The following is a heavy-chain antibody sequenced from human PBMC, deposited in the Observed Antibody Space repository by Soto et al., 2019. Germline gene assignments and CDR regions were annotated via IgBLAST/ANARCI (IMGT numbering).Heavy chain of an antibody. CDR2: INPNSGGT. Sequence: ASVKVSCKASGYTFTGYYMHWVRQAPGQGLEWMGWINPNSGGTNYAQKFQGWVTMTRDTSISTAYMELSRLRSDDTAVYYCARTFIPTNPNAFDIWGQGTMVTVSS. D-gene: IGHD2-21*01. V-gene: IGHV1-2*04. CDR1: GYTFTGYY. J-gene: IGHJ3*02. CDR3: ARTFIPTNPNAFDI.